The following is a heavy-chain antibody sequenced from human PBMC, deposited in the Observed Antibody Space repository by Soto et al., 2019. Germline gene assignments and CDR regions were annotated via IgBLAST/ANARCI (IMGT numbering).Heavy chain of an antibody. CDR1: GFTFSSYG. V-gene: IGHV3-33*01. Sequence: QVQLVESGGGVVQPGRSLRLSCAASGFTFSSYGMHWVRQAPGKGLEWVAVIWYDGSNKYYADSVKGRFTISRDNSKNTLYLQMNSLRAEDSAVYYCARDNGSSSSGGFYYPYYFDYWGQGTLVTVSS. CDR3: ARDNGSSSSGGFYYPYYFDY. J-gene: IGHJ4*02. D-gene: IGHD6-6*01. CDR2: IWYDGSNK.